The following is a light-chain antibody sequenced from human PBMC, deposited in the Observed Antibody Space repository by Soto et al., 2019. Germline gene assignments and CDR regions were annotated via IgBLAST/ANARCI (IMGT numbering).Light chain of an antibody. CDR3: SSHTFFSTVI. J-gene: IGLJ2*01. CDR2: EVS. Sequence: QSVLTQPASVSGSPGQSITISCTGTSNDLGYYDYVSWYQHHPGKVPKLIIYEVSHRPSGVPNRFSGSKSGSTASLTISGLQTEDEAVYYCSSHTFFSTVIFGGGTKLTVL. V-gene: IGLV2-14*01. CDR1: SNDLGYYDY.